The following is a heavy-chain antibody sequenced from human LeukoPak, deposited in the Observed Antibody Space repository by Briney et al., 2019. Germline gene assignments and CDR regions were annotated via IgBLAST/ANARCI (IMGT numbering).Heavy chain of an antibody. CDR3: AKSIPTIAVAVSTRQ. CDR1: GFTFSSYG. D-gene: IGHD6-19*01. J-gene: IGHJ4*02. CDR2: IRYDGSDK. V-gene: IGHV3-30*02. Sequence: LSGGSLRLSCAASGFTFSSYGMHWVRQAPGKGLEWVAFIRYDGSDKHYADSVKGRFTISRDNSKNTLYLQMNSLRAEDTAVYYCAKSIPTIAVAVSTRQWGQGTLVTVSS.